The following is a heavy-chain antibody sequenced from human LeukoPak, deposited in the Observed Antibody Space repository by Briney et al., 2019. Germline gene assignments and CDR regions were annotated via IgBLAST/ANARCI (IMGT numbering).Heavy chain of an antibody. CDR3: AKDRGYSGYDYPAWYFDL. CDR2: NSGRGGST. J-gene: IGHJ2*01. CDR1: GFTFSSYA. Sequence: GGSLRLSCAASGFTFSSYAMSWVRQAPGRGLEWVSANSGRGGSTYYADSVRSRFTIFRDNSKNALYLQMSSRRAEDTAVYYWAKDRGYSGYDYPAWYFDLWGRGTLVTVSS. D-gene: IGHD5-12*01. V-gene: IGHV3-23*01.